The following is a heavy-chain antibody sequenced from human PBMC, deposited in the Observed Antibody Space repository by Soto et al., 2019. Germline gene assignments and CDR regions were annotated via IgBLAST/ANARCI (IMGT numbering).Heavy chain of an antibody. CDR3: ARVFHQYTYCTNGVCPYFDY. CDR1: GFTFSSYE. CDR2: ISSSGSTI. V-gene: IGHV3-48*03. J-gene: IGHJ4*02. D-gene: IGHD2-8*01. Sequence: EVQLVESGGGLVQPGGSLRLSCAASGFTFSSYEMNWVRQAPGKGLEWVSYISSSGSTIYYADSVKGRFTISRDNAKNSLYLQMNSLRAEDTAVYYCARVFHQYTYCTNGVCPYFDYWGQGTLVTVSS.